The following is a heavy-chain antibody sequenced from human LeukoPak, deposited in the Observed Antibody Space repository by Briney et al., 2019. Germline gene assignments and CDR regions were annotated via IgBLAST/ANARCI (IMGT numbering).Heavy chain of an antibody. J-gene: IGHJ5*02. D-gene: IGHD2-2*01. Sequence: SSGTLSLTCAISGASISSTNWWIWVRQPPGKGLEWIGEMHHSGRTNYNPSLKSRITISVDKSKNQVFLRLNSVAAADTALYYCARAQEGCSRASCYLEPWGQGTLVTVFS. CDR2: MHHSGRT. CDR3: ARAQEGCSRASCYLEP. V-gene: IGHV4-4*02. CDR1: GASISSTNW.